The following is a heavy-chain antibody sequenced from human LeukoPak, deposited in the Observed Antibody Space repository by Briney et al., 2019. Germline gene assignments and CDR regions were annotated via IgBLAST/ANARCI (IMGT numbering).Heavy chain of an antibody. CDR2: IYYSGST. D-gene: IGHD4-17*01. CDR3: ARSLVHYTYGDYGPFDY. V-gene: IGHV4-39*07. Sequence: SETLSLTCTVSGGSISSSSYYWGWIRQPPGKGLEWIGSIYYSGSTYYNPSLKSRVTISVDTSKNQFSLKLSSVTAADTAVYYCARSLVHYTYGDYGPFDYWGQGTLVTVSS. J-gene: IGHJ4*02. CDR1: GGSISSSSYY.